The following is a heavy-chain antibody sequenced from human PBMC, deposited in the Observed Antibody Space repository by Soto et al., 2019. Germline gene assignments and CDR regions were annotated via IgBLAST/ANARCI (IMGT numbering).Heavy chain of an antibody. D-gene: IGHD3-22*01. CDR3: AHRLSCPYYYHRRGYGFEY. Sequence: QITLKESGPTLVKPTQTLTLTCTFSGFSLSTYGVSVGWIRQPPGKALEWLVLIYWDNDKYYSRSLKSRLTITKDTSEFQLVLTMTNMDPVETPTYYCAHRLSCPYYYHRRGYGFEYWGQGTLVSVAS. CDR2: IYWDNDK. CDR1: GFSLSTYGVS. V-gene: IGHV2-5*02. J-gene: IGHJ4*02.